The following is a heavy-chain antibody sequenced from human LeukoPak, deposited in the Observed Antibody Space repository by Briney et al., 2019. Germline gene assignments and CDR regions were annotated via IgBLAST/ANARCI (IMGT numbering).Heavy chain of an antibody. D-gene: IGHD3-3*01. CDR1: GFTFSSYA. V-gene: IGHV3-23*01. Sequence: GGSLRLSCAASGFTFSSYAMSWVRQAPGRGLEWVSAISGSGGSTYYADSVKGRFTISRDNSKNTLYLQMNSLRAEDTAVYYCAREGFWSGKGNIDYWGQGTLVTVSS. CDR2: ISGSGGST. J-gene: IGHJ4*02. CDR3: AREGFWSGKGNIDY.